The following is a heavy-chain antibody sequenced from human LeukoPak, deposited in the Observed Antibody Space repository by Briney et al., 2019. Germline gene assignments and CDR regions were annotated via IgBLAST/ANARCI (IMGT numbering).Heavy chain of an antibody. CDR2: ISYDGSNK. CDR1: GFTFSSYA. J-gene: IGHJ5*02. CDR3: ARDCSSTSCYTWGWFDP. V-gene: IGHV3-30*04. Sequence: GRSLRLSCAASGFTFSSYAMHWVRQAPGKGLEWVAVISYDGSNKYYADSVKGRFTISRDNSKNTLYLQMNSLRAEDTAVYYCARDCSSTSCYTWGWFDPWGQGTLVTVSS. D-gene: IGHD2-2*02.